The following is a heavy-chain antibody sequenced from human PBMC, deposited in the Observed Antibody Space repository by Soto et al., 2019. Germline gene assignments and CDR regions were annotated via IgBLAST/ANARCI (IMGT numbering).Heavy chain of an antibody. Sequence: ASVKVSCKASGYTFTNNDVSWVRQATGQGLEWMGWMSPGSGDTGYAQKFQGRVTMTRDISIATAYMELNSLTSEDTAIYYCARMESFGSLNWFDPWGQGPLVTV. V-gene: IGHV1-8*02. J-gene: IGHJ5*02. D-gene: IGHD5-18*01. CDR1: GYTFTNND. CDR2: MSPGSGDT. CDR3: ARMESFGSLNWFDP.